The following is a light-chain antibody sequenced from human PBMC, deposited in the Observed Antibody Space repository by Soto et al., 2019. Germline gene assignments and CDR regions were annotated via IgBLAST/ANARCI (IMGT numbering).Light chain of an antibody. J-gene: IGKJ1*01. Sequence: GDRVTITCRASQSISSWLAWYQQKPGKAPKLLIYDASSLESGVPSRFSGSGSGTEFSLTISSLQPDDFATYYCQQYETYSRTFGQGTKGDIK. CDR3: QQYETYSRT. V-gene: IGKV1-5*01. CDR1: QSISSW. CDR2: DAS.